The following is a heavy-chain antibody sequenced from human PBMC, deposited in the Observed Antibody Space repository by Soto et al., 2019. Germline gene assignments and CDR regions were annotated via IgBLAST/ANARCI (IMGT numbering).Heavy chain of an antibody. CDR2: IYYSGST. D-gene: IGHD3-10*01. J-gene: IGHJ4*02. Sequence: PSETLALTCTVSGGSISSGGYYWSWIRQHPGKGLEWIGYIYYSGSTYYNPSLKSRVTITVDTSKNQFSLKLSSVTAADTAVYYCARLGITYFVGYWGQGTLVTVSS. CDR3: ARLGITYFVGY. CDR1: GGSISSGGYY. V-gene: IGHV4-31*03.